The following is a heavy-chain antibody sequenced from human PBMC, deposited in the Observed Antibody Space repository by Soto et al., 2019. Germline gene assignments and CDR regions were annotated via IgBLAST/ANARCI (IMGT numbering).Heavy chain of an antibody. CDR1: GFSLSGSF. D-gene: IGHD5-18*01. CDR2: IASRANNNAT. CDR3: AGRMDTLFARVAY. J-gene: IGHJ4*02. V-gene: IGHV3-73*02. Sequence: EVELVESGGGLVQPGGSLKLSCAASGFSLSGSFIHWVRQASGKGPEWVGRIASRANNNATAYGTSVQGRFTDSRDDSRKSAYLQMKALKTEEAAVYFCAGRMDTLFARVAYWGRRILVNVSP.